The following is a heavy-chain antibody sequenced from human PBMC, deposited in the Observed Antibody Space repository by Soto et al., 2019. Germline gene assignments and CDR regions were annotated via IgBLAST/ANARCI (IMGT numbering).Heavy chain of an antibody. CDR1: GGSLNNYA. V-gene: IGHV1-69*06. D-gene: IGHD1-26*01. CDR3: ATEGFGGSYYGH. CDR2: IIPLSDTA. J-gene: IGHJ4*02. Sequence: QMQLVQTGAEVKKPGSSVKVSCRASGGSLNNYALSWVRQAPGQGLEWMGSIIPLSDTAKYAQKFHNRVTITADRAGITAVMELSSLTSEDTAMYYCATEGFGGSYYGHWGQGTLVTVSS.